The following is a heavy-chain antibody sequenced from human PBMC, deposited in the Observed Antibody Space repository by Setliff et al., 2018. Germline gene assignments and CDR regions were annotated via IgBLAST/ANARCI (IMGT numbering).Heavy chain of an antibody. V-gene: IGHV3-30*02. J-gene: IGHJ1*01. Sequence: HPGGSLRLSCAASGFTFRGFAMHWVRQAPGKGLEWVAFIRHDESDIYYTNSVKGRFTVSRDNSKNTLYLQVNILRPEDTALYYCVRDSSADYYDNDYFKYWGQGALVTVSS. CDR3: VRDSSADYYDNDYFKY. CDR2: IRHDESDI. CDR1: GFTFRGFA. D-gene: IGHD2-21*02.